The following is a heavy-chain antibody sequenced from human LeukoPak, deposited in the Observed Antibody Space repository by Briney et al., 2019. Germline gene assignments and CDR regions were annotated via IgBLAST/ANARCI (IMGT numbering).Heavy chain of an antibody. D-gene: IGHD3-10*01. CDR3: AWGSGSYSHYYYYGMGV. CDR2: INAGNGNT. J-gene: IGHJ6*02. Sequence: ASVTVSCKASGYTFTSYAMHWVRQAPGQRLEWMGWINAGNGNTKYSQKFQGRVTITRDTSASTAYMELSSLRSEDTAVYYCAWGSGSYSHYYYYGMGVWGQGTTVTVSS. V-gene: IGHV1-3*01. CDR1: GYTFTSYA.